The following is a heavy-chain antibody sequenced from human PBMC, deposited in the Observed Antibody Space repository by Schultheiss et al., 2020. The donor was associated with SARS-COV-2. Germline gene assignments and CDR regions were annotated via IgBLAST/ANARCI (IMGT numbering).Heavy chain of an antibody. V-gene: IGHV4-59*01. J-gene: IGHJ6*02. CDR2: IYYSGST. CDR1: GGSISSYY. D-gene: IGHD5-24*01. CDR3: VQQRPLSGMDV. Sequence: SETLSLTCTVSGGSISSYYWSWIRQPPGKGLEWIGYIYYSGSTYYNPSLKSRVTISVATSKNHFSLKVNSVTAADTAVYYCVQQRPLSGMDVWSQGTTVTVSS.